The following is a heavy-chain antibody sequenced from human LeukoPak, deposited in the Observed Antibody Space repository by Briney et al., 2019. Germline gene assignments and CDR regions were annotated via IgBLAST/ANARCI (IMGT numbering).Heavy chain of an antibody. CDR1: GFTFSNYA. V-gene: IGHV3-21*01. CDR2: ISAASSYT. J-gene: IGHJ4*02. Sequence: PGRSLRLSCAASGFTFSNYAMSWVRQAPGKGLEWVSSISAASSYTYYTDSVKGRFTISRDNAKSSLSLQINSLRAEDTAVFYCAREIPTGRAFDYWGQGTLVTVSS. CDR3: AREIPTGRAFDY. D-gene: IGHD1-14*01.